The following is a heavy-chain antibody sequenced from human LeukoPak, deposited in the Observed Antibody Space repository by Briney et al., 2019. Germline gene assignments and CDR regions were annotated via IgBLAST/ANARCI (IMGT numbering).Heavy chain of an antibody. CDR3: ARGAATRKSGFYYYYMDV. Sequence: PGGSLRHSCAASGFTFSSYNVNWVRQAPGKGLEWVSSITTGNSFLYFADSVKGRFTISRDHANNSLYLQMNSLRADDTAVYYCARGAATRKSGFYYYYMDVWGKGTTVTVSS. D-gene: IGHD5-12*01. J-gene: IGHJ6*03. V-gene: IGHV3-21*01. CDR2: ITTGNSFL. CDR1: GFTFSSYN.